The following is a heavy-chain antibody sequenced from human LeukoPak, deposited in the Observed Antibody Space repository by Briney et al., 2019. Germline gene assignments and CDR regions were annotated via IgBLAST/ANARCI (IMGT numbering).Heavy chain of an antibody. V-gene: IGHV3-23*01. Sequence: GETLTLSCTASGCSFSSYAFNWGCHAPPPGKGLVSGISVSGGSTYYAHSVKRRFTIYRDDSKNTLYLQMNSLRAEDTAVYYCARGSSGSTYYYMVVGGKGTTVTVSS. CDR1: GCSFSSYA. J-gene: IGHJ6*03. D-gene: IGHD3-22*01. CDR2: ISVSGGST. CDR3: ARGSSGSTYYYMVV.